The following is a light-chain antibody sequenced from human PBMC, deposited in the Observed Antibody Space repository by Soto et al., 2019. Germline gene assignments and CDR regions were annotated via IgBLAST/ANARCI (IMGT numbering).Light chain of an antibody. CDR3: QQRSNWPT. CDR1: QSISSN. V-gene: IGKV3-15*01. CDR2: GAS. J-gene: IGKJ4*01. Sequence: ETAMTQFPATLSASPGERATLSCRASQSISSNLAWYQQKPGQAPRLLIYGASTRATGIPARFTGSGSGTEFTLTISSLQSEDFAVYYCQQRSNWPTFGGGTKV.